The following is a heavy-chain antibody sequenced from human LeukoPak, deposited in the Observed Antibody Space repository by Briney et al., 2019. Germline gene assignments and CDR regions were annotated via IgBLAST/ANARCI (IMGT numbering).Heavy chain of an antibody. CDR1: GGTFSSYA. V-gene: IGHV1-69*05. Sequence: SVKVSCKASGGTFSSYAISWVRQAPGQGLEWMGGIIPIFGTANYAQKFQGRVTITTDESTSTAYMELSSLRSEDTAVYYCAKEKGYMGYFDYWGQGTLVTVSS. D-gene: IGHD3-16*02. CDR2: IIPIFGTA. CDR3: AKEKGYMGYFDY. J-gene: IGHJ4*02.